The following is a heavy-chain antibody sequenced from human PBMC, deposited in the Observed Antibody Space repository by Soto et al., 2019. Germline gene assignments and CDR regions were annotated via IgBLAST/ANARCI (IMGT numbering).Heavy chain of an antibody. CDR2: ISAYNDNT. V-gene: IGHV1-18*01. CDR1: GYPFTSYG. Sequence: ASVKVSCKASGYPFTSYGISSVRQAPGQGLEWMGWISAYNDNTNYAQKFQGRAKITADESTSTDYMELSSLRCEDTAVYYCASAGQEVRFWVETPPGMDVWGQGTRVTVSS. D-gene: IGHD3-3*01. J-gene: IGHJ6*02. CDR3: ASAGQEVRFWVETPPGMDV.